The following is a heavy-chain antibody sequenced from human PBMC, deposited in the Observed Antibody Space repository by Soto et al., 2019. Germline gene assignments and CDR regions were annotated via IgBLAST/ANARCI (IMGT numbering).Heavy chain of an antibody. CDR1: GGSISSYY. CDR2: IYYSGST. J-gene: IGHJ4*02. V-gene: IGHV4-59*01. CDR3: ARGGSSWELQDY. D-gene: IGHD1-26*01. Sequence: SETLSLTCTVSGGSISSYYWSWIRQPPGKGLEWIGYIYYSGSTNYNPSLKSRVTISVDTSKNQFSLKLSSVTAADTAVYYCARGGSSWELQDYWGQGTLVTVSS.